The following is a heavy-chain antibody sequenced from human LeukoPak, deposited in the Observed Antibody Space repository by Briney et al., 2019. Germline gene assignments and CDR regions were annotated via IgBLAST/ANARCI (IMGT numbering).Heavy chain of an antibody. Sequence: GGSLRLSCAASGFTFSSYEMNWVRQAPGKGLEWVSYISSGGSTYYADSVKGRFTISRDNSKNTLYLQMNSLRAEDTAVYYCAREQKSIDAFDIWGQGTMVTVSS. J-gene: IGHJ3*02. CDR2: ISSGGST. D-gene: IGHD6-6*01. CDR3: AREQKSIDAFDI. CDR1: GFTFSSYE. V-gene: IGHV3-48*03.